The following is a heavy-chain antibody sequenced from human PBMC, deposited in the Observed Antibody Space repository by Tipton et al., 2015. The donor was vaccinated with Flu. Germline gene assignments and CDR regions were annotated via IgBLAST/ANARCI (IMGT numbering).Heavy chain of an antibody. J-gene: IGHJ6*02. CDR3: TKDGLWSDPPTYFYYYGMDV. V-gene: IGHV1-18*01. Sequence: QLVQSGTEVKKPGASVKVSCKASGYDVTQYGISWVRQAPGQGLQWMGWVSAHTGQANYAQNVRDRVTMTADTSTMTASMELRSLTSGDTAVYYCTKDGLWSDPPTYFYYYGMDVWGQGTTATVS. CDR1: GYDVTQYG. CDR2: VSAHTGQA. D-gene: IGHD3-3*01.